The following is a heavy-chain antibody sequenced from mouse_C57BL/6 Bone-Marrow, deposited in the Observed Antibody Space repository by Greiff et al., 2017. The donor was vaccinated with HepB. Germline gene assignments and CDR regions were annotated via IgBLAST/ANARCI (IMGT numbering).Heavy chain of an antibody. CDR2: ISSGGSYT. Sequence: DVMLVESGGDLVKPGGSLKLSCAASGFTFSSSGMSWVLQTPDKRLEWVATISSGGSYTYYPDSVKGRFTISRDNAKNTLYLQMSRLKSEDTAMYYCARREFFDYWGQGTTLTVSS. CDR1: GFTFSSSG. V-gene: IGHV5-6*02. J-gene: IGHJ2*01. CDR3: ARREFFDY.